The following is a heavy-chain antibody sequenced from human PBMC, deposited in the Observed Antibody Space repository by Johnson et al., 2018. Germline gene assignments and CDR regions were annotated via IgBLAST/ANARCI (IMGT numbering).Heavy chain of an antibody. CDR2: ISWNSGSI. CDR1: GFTFDDYA. D-gene: IGHD3-3*01. CDR3: ARGALGHDFWSGYYGMDV. V-gene: IGHV3-9*01. J-gene: IGHJ6*02. Sequence: VQLVQSGGGLVQPGRSLRLSCAASGFTFDDYAMHWVRQAPGKGLECVSGISWNSGSIGYADSVKGRFTISRDNPKNTRYPQLNSLRAEDTAVYYCARGALGHDFWSGYYGMDVWGQGTTVTVSS.